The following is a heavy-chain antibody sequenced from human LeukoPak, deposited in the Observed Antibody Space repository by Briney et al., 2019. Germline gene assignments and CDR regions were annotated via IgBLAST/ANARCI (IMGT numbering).Heavy chain of an antibody. CDR3: TRRDDSSGHAIDY. V-gene: IGHV3-73*01. J-gene: IGHJ4*02. CDR2: IRSKANSYAT. Sequence: GGSLILSCAASGFTFSGSAVPWVRQASGEGLEWVGRIRSKANSYATAYAASVKGRFTFSRDDSKNTAYLQMNSLKTEDTAVYYCTRRDDSSGHAIDYWGQGTLVTVSS. D-gene: IGHD3-22*01. CDR1: GFTFSGSA.